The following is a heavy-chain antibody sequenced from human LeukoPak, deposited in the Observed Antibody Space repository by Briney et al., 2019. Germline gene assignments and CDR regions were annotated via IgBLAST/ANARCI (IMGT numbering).Heavy chain of an antibody. CDR2: INPDSGGT. CDR3: ARGPPGVGFDP. CDR1: GHTFTGYY. J-gene: IGHJ5*02. V-gene: IGHV1-2*02. D-gene: IGHD2-8*01. Sequence: ASVTVSCKASGHTFTGYYMHWVRQAPGQGLEWIGWINPDSGGTDYAQKFEGRVTMTRDTSINTAYMEMSRLRSADTAVYYCARGPPGVGFDPWGQGTLVTVSS.